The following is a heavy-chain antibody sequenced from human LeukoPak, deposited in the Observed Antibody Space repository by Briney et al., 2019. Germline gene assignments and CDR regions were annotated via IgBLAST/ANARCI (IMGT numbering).Heavy chain of an antibody. Sequence: GGSLRLSCAASGFTFSNFDMHWVRQAPGKGLEWVALISYDGRNKYYADSVKGRSTISRDTSKNTLYLQMNRLRAEDTAVYYCAKDQSSGYFDYCGQGTLVTVSS. V-gene: IGHV3-30*18. CDR1: GFTFSNFD. J-gene: IGHJ4*02. CDR2: ISYDGRNK. CDR3: AKDQSSGYFDY. D-gene: IGHD6-19*01.